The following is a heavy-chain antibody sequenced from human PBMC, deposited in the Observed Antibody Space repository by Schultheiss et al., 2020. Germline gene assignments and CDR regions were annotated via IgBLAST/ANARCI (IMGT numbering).Heavy chain of an antibody. Sequence: SETLSLTCTVCGGSFSGYDWSWIRQPPGKGLEYIGGINHSGSTNINPSLTSRVTVSLDTSRNQFSLKLSSVTAADTAVYYCARDLAVAGIEDYYYYYMDVWGKGTTVTVSS. CDR3: ARDLAVAGIEDYYYYYMDV. V-gene: IGHV4-34*01. J-gene: IGHJ6*03. D-gene: IGHD6-19*01. CDR2: INHSGST. CDR1: GGSFSGYD.